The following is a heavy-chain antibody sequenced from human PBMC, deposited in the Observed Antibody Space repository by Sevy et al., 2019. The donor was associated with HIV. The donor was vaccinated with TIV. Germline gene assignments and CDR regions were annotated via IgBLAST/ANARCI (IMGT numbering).Heavy chain of an antibody. D-gene: IGHD3-22*01. CDR1: GFTFSSYW. V-gene: IGHV3-7*01. Sequence: GGSLRLSCAASGFTFSSYWMTWVRQAPGKGLGWVANIRQDGSEKFYVDSVKGRFTISRDNAKNSLYLQMNSLRAEDTAMYYCASYYDGSGYRDAFDIWGQGTMVTVSS. CDR2: IRQDGSEK. J-gene: IGHJ3*02. CDR3: ASYYDGSGYRDAFDI.